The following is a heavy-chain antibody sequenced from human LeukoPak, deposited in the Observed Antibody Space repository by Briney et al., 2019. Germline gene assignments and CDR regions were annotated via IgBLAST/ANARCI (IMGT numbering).Heavy chain of an antibody. D-gene: IGHD4-17*01. Sequence: SETLPLTCTVSGGSISSYFWSWIRQPPGKGLEWIGYIYYSGSTNYNPSLKSRVTISVDTSKNQFSLKLSSVTAADTAVYYCARLTTGHAFDIWGQGTMVTVSS. V-gene: IGHV4-59*01. CDR1: GGSISSYF. CDR2: IYYSGST. J-gene: IGHJ3*02. CDR3: ARLTTGHAFDI.